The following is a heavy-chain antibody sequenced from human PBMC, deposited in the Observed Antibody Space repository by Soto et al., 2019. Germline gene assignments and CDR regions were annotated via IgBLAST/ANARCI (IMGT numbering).Heavy chain of an antibody. Sequence: GGSLRLSCAASGFTFSSYGMHWVRQAPGKGLEWVAVISYDGSNKYYAEYVKGRFTISRDNSKNTLYLQMNSLRAEDTAVYYCSKVPIYPYYYDSSGYSLDAFDIWGQGTMVTVSS. V-gene: IGHV3-30*18. D-gene: IGHD3-22*01. CDR1: GFTFSSYG. J-gene: IGHJ3*02. CDR2: ISYDGSNK. CDR3: SKVPIYPYYYDSSGYSLDAFDI.